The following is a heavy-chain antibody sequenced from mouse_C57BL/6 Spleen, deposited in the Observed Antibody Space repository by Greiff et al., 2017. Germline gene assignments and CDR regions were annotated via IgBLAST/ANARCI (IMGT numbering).Heavy chain of an antibody. CDR3: ARGEYDYDVELAY. CDR1: GYAFSSSW. CDR2: IYPGDGDT. J-gene: IGHJ3*01. V-gene: IGHV1-82*01. Sequence: VQLQQSGPELVKPGASVKISCKASGYAFSSSWMNWVKQRPGKGLEWIGRIYPGDGDTNYNGKFKGKATLTADKSSSTAYMQLSSLTSEDSAVYCCARGEYDYDVELAYWGQGTLVTVSA. D-gene: IGHD2-4*01.